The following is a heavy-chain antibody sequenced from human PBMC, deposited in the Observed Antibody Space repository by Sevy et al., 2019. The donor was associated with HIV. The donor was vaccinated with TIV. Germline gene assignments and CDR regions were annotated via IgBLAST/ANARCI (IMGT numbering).Heavy chain of an antibody. CDR3: AREYSGTYYYFDY. V-gene: IGHV3-74*01. D-gene: IGHD1-26*01. J-gene: IGHJ4*02. Sequence: GGSLRLSCAASGFTFSSYWMHWVRQAPVKGLVWVSRINSDGSSTNYADSVKGRFTISRDNAKNTLYLQMNSLRAEDTAVYYCAREYSGTYYYFDYWGQGTLVTVSS. CDR1: GFTFSSYW. CDR2: INSDGSST.